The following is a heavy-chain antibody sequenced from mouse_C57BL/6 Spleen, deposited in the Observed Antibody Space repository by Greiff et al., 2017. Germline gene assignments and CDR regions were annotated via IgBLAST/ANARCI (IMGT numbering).Heavy chain of an antibody. CDR2: ISSGGSYT. V-gene: IGHV5-6*01. CDR1: GFTFSSYG. Sequence: EVMLVESGGDLVKPGGSLKLSCAASGFTFSSYGMSWVRQTPDKRLEWVATISSGGSYTYYPDGVKGRFTISRDNAKNTLYLQMSSLKSEDTAMYYCARPKYYDYDEGFAYWGQGTLVTVSA. D-gene: IGHD2-4*01. J-gene: IGHJ3*01. CDR3: ARPKYYDYDEGFAY.